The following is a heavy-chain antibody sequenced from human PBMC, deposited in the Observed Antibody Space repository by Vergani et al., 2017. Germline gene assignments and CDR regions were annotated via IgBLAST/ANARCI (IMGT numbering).Heavy chain of an antibody. Sequence: EVQVVDSGGGLVQPGGSQRLSCATSGFTFCRCSMYWVRQAPGKGLEWVSSISSSSSYIYYADSVKGRFTISRDNAKNSLYPQMNRLGAEDTAVYYCARGDTAMFPDYWGQGTLVTVSS. CDR3: ARGDTAMFPDY. CDR2: ISSSSSYI. CDR1: GFTFCRCS. D-gene: IGHD5-18*01. J-gene: IGHJ4*02. V-gene: IGHV3-21*01.